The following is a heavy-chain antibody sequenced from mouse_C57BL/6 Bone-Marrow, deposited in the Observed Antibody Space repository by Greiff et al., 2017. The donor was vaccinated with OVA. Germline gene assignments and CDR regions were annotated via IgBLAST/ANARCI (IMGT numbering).Heavy chain of an antibody. CDR1: GYTFTSYW. CDR2: IDPSDSYT. D-gene: IGHD2-1*01. J-gene: IGHJ2*01. Sequence: QVQLQQPGAELVRPGTSVKLSCKASGYTFTSYWMHWVKQRPGQGLEWIGVIDPSDSYTNYNQKFKGKATLTVDTSSSTAYMQLSSLTSEDSAVYYCGREDYYGNSDYWGQGTTLTVSS. CDR3: GREDYYGNSDY. V-gene: IGHV1-59*01.